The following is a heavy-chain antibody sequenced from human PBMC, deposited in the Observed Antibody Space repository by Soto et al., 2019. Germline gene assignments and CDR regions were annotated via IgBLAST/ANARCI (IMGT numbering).Heavy chain of an antibody. V-gene: IGHV1-46*01. D-gene: IGHD6-19*01. CDR3: ARVGVAVGGDFDY. Sequence: PGQGLEWXXXXXXXXXSTSYAQNFQGRVTMTRDTSTSTVYMELSSLRSEDTAVYYCARVGVAVGGDFDYWGQGTLVTVSS. CDR2: XXXXXXST. J-gene: IGHJ4*02.